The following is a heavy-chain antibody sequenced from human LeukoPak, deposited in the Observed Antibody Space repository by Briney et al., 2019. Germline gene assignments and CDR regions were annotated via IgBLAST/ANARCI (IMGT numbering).Heavy chain of an antibody. Sequence: GGSLRLSCAASGFTLNDYYMSWIRQAPGKGLELIAYINYSGTSYADSVKGRFTISRDNTESSLHLQMNSLRVEDTALYYCAGGYGSGSFSAWGQGTLVTVSS. D-gene: IGHD3-10*01. V-gene: IGHV3-11*01. J-gene: IGHJ5*02. CDR1: GFTLNDYY. CDR3: AGGYGSGSFSA. CDR2: INYSGT.